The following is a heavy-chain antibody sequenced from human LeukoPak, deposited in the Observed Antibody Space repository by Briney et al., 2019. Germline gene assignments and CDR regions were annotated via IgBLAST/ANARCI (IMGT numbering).Heavy chain of an antibody. D-gene: IGHD4/OR15-4a*01. CDR3: VRGSSANYDT. CDR2: ITRSGDNT. V-gene: IGHV3-23*01. J-gene: IGHJ5*02. Sequence: GESLRLSCAASGFTFSSYAMCWVRQAPGKGLHWVSSITRSGDNTYYADSVKGRFTISRDNTKNTLHLQVNSLRAEDTAVYYCVRGSSANYDTWGQGTLVTVSS. CDR1: GFTFSSYA.